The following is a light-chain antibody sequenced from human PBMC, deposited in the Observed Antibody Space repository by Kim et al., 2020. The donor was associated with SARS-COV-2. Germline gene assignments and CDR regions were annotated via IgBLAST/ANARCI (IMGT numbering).Light chain of an antibody. CDR3: SSYTTSTAEV. J-gene: IGLJ2*01. CDR1: SSDIGGYNY. V-gene: IGLV2-14*03. Sequence: QSALTQPASVSGSPGESITISCSGSSSDIGGYNYVSWYQQHPDKAPKIMIYDVTKRPPGVSDRFSGSKSANMASLTISGLQAEDEADYYCSSYTTSTAEVFGGGTQLTVL. CDR2: DVT.